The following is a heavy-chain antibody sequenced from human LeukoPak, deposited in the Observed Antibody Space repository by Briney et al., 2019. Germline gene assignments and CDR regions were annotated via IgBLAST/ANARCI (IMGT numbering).Heavy chain of an antibody. Sequence: PSETLSLTCTVSGCSISSSSYYWGRIRQPPGKGLEWLGSIYYSGSTYYNPSLRSRITISVDTSKNQFYLKLSSVTAADTAVYYCATLGYCSGGSCRYVDYWGQGTLVTVSS. CDR3: ATLGYCSGGSCRYVDY. V-gene: IGHV4-39*01. D-gene: IGHD2-15*01. J-gene: IGHJ4*02. CDR1: GCSISSSSYY. CDR2: IYYSGST.